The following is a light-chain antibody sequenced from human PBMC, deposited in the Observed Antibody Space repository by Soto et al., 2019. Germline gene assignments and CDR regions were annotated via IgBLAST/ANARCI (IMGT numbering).Light chain of an antibody. CDR3: QQRSNWPYT. J-gene: IGKJ2*01. Sequence: EIVMTQSPATLSVSPGERATLSCRASQSVSSNLAWYQQKPGQAPRLLIYDASSRATGIPARFSGSGSGTDFTLTISSLEPEDFAVYYCQQRSNWPYTFGQGTKLEIK. CDR2: DAS. V-gene: IGKV3-11*01. CDR1: QSVSSN.